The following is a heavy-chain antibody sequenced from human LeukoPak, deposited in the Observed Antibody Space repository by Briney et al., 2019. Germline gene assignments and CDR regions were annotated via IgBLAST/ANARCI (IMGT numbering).Heavy chain of an antibody. CDR3: GMGLMVYVKRYFDY. D-gene: IGHD2-8*01. CDR1: GFTFSSYA. CDR2: ISGSGGST. J-gene: IGHJ4*02. V-gene: IGHV3-23*01. Sequence: GGSLRLSCAASGFTFSSYAMSWVRQAPGKGLEWVSAISGSGGSTYYADSVKGRFTISRDNSKNTLYLQINSLRAEDTAVYYCGMGLMVYVKRYFDYWGQGTLVTVSS.